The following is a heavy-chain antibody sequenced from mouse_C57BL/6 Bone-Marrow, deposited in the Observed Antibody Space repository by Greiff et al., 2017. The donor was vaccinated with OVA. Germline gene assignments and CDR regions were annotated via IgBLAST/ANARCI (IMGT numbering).Heavy chain of an antibody. CDR2: IDPSDSYT. V-gene: IGHV1-69*01. Sequence: QVHVKQPGAELVMPGASVKLSCKASGYTFTSYWMHWVKQRPGQGLEWIGEIDPSDSYTNYNQKFKGKSTLTVDKSSSTAYMQLSSLTSEDSAVYYCARGGAYYGSSYDAMDYWGQGTSVTVSS. CDR3: ARGGAYYGSSYDAMDY. CDR1: GYTFTSYW. D-gene: IGHD1-1*01. J-gene: IGHJ4*01.